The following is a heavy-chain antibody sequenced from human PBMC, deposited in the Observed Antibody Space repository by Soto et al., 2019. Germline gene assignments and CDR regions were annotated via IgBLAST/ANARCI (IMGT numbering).Heavy chain of an antibody. CDR2: VSHSGRT. CDR3: ARLLGGYDDYGGWFAP. CDR1: GGSISPYS. Sequence: QVHLVESGPGLVKPSETLSLTCTISGGSISPYSWTWIRQSPGKGLEWIGYVSHSGRTFYTPSLKSRLTMSLDTSRSQFSLRLKSGSAADTAVYYCARLLGGYDDYGGWFAPWGQGTLVTVSS. J-gene: IGHJ5*02. V-gene: IGHV4-59*01. D-gene: IGHD4-17*01.